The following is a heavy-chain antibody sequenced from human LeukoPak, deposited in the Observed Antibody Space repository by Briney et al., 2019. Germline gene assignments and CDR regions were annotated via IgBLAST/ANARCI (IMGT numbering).Heavy chain of an antibody. CDR2: IRVYGGST. V-gene: IGHV3-43*02. Sequence: GGTLRLSCAASGFTFDDYALHWVRRAPGAGQELVWLIRVYGGSTYYAYSVKSRFTISRDNSKTTLYLQMNSLRTEDTALYYCANDTAGGGYFDWLLPADYCDYWGQGTRVSVSS. CDR1: GFTFDDYA. CDR3: ANDTAGGGYFDWLLPADYCDY. D-gene: IGHD3-9*01. J-gene: IGHJ4*02.